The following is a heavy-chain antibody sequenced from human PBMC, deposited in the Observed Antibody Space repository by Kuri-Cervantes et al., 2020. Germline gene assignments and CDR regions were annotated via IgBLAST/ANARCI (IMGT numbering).Heavy chain of an antibody. V-gene: IGHV3-53*01. CDR2: IYSGGST. J-gene: IGHJ6*02. CDR3: ARLVVASNYYYYGMDV. CDR1: GFTVSSNY. Sequence: GGSLRLSCAASGFTVSSNYMSWVRQAPGRGLEWVSVIYSGGSTYYADSVKGRFTISRDNAKTSLYLQMNSLRAEDTSAYYCARLVVASNYYYYGMDVWGQGTTVTVSS. D-gene: IGHD2-15*01.